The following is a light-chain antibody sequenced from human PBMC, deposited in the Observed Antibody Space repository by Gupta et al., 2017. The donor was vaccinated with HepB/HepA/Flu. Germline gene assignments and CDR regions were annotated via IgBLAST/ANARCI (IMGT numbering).Light chain of an antibody. CDR3: CSYAGSSTVV. Sequence: QSALTQPASVSGSPGQSITISCTGTSSDVGSYNLVSWYQQHPGKAPKLMIYEVSKRPSGVSNRFSGSKSGNMASLTISGLQAEDEADYYCCSYAGSSTVVFGGGTKMTGL. CDR2: EVS. V-gene: IGLV2-23*02. CDR1: SSDVGSYNL. J-gene: IGLJ2*01.